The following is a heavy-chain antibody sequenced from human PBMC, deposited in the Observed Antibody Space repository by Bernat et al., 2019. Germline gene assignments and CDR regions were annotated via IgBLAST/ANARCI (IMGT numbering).Heavy chain of an antibody. CDR3: ARAPKGRKYYFDY. J-gene: IGHJ4*02. V-gene: IGHV4-30-2*04. Sequence: LWSRVTISVDTSKKQFSQKLRSVTAADTAVYYCARAPKGRKYYFDYWGQGTLVTVSS.